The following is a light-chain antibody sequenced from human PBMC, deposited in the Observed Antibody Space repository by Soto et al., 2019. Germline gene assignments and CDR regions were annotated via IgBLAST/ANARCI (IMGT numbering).Light chain of an antibody. CDR2: DAS. J-gene: IGKJ1*01. CDR3: QHYDTYRAT. CDR1: QTIDTR. Sequence: DIQMTQSPSSLSSSVGDRVTITCRATQTIDTRLAWYQQKPGDAPKLLIYDASSLENGVPSRFSGSGSGTEFTLTISGLQPDDFATYYCQHYDTYRATFGLGTKVDI. V-gene: IGKV1-5*01.